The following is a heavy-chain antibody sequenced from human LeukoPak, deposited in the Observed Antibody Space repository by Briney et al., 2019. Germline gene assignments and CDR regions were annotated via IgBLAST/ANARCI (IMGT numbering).Heavy chain of an antibody. V-gene: IGHV4-30-2*01. Sequence: SQTLSLTCAVSGGSISSGGYSWSWIRQPPGKGLEWIGYIYHSGSTYYNPSLKSRVTISVDRSKNQFSLKLSSVTAADTAVYYCARAPGGSYCGSTSCQVARYRFDPWGQGTLVTVSS. CDR3: ARAPGGSYCGSTSCQVARYRFDP. J-gene: IGHJ5*02. CDR1: GGSISSGGYS. D-gene: IGHD2-2*01. CDR2: IYHSGST.